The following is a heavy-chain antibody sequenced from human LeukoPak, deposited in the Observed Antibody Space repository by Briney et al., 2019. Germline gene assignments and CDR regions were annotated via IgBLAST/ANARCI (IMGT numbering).Heavy chain of an antibody. CDR2: INPNSGGT. J-gene: IGHJ5*02. Sequence: GASVKVSFKASGYTFTGYYIHWVRQAPGQGLEWMGWINPNSGGTNYAQTFQGRVTMTGDMSISTAHMELSGVRSDDTAVYYCTRDRLGGSGWFDPWGQGTLVTVSS. V-gene: IGHV1-2*02. D-gene: IGHD3-16*01. CDR1: GYTFTGYY. CDR3: TRDRLGGSGWFDP.